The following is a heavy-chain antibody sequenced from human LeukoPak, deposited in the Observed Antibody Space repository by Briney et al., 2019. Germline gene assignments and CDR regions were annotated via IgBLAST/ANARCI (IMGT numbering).Heavy chain of an antibody. CDR2: ISSSGSTI. CDR3: ARVVSGYFDY. V-gene: IGHV3-48*03. J-gene: IGHJ4*02. D-gene: IGHD1-26*01. CDR1: GFTFSSYE. Sequence: GGSLRLSCAASGFTFSSYEMNWVRQAPGKGLEWVSYISSSGSTIYYADSVKGRFTISRDNAKNSLYLQMNSLRAEGTAVYYCARVVSGYFDYWGQGTLVTVSS.